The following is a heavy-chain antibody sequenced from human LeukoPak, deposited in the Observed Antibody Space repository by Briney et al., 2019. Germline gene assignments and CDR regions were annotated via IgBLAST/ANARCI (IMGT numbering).Heavy chain of an antibody. CDR1: GGSFSGYY. CDR2: INHSGST. D-gene: IGHD2-8*01. V-gene: IGHV4-34*01. J-gene: IGHJ4*02. Sequence: KSSETLSLTCAVYGGSFSGYYWSWIRQPPGKGLEWIGEINHSGSTNYNPSLKSRVTISVDTSKNQFSLKLSSVTAADTAVYYCARGALSDYWGQGTLVTVSS. CDR3: ARGALSDY.